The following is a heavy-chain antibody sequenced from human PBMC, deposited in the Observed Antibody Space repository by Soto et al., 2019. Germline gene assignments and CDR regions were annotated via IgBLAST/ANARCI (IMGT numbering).Heavy chain of an antibody. Sequence: LRLSCAASGFKFSNYAMSWVRQAPGKGLEWVSLISATGGGTYYADSVKGRFTISRDNSHNTLYLQVHSLTAADTAVYYCAAWGTDYYYYGMDVWGQGTTVTVSS. J-gene: IGHJ6*02. D-gene: IGHD3-16*01. CDR2: ISATGGGT. CDR1: GFKFSNYA. CDR3: AAWGTDYYYYGMDV. V-gene: IGHV3-23*01.